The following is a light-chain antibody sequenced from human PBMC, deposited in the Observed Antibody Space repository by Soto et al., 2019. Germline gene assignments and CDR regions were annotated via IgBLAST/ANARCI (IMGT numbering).Light chain of an antibody. CDR1: QSLLHSDGKTY. J-gene: IGKJ1*01. CDR2: EVS. CDR3: LQTKQLPLT. Sequence: EIVLTQTPLSLSVTPGQSASISCKSSQSLLHSDGKTYLYWYLQRPGQPPQLLMYEVSNRFSGVPERFSGSGSGTDFTLEISRVEADDVGLYSCLQTKQLPLTFGHGTKVEVK. V-gene: IGKV2D-29*01.